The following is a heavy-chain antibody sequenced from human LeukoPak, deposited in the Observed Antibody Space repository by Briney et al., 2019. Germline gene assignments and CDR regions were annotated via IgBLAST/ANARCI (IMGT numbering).Heavy chain of an antibody. J-gene: IGHJ4*02. CDR2: ISSSSSTI. CDR3: ARRWELQY. CDR1: GFTLSSYS. V-gene: IGHV3-48*01. Sequence: GGSLRLSCAASGFTLSSYSMNWVRQAPGKGLEWVSYISSSSSTIYYADSVKGRFTISRDNAKNSLYLQMNRLRAEDTAVYYCARRWELQYWGQGTLVTVSS. D-gene: IGHD1-26*01.